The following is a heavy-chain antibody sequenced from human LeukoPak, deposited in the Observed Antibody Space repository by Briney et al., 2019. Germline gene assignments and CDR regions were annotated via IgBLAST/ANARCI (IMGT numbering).Heavy chain of an antibody. Sequence: GGSLRLSCAASGLTFSSYAMSWVRQAAGKGLAWVSAISGSGGSTYYADSVKGRFTITRDNSKNTLYLQITCLRAEETAVYYCATIVVVVAAPIDYWGQGTPVTVSS. CDR1: GLTFSSYA. J-gene: IGHJ4*02. D-gene: IGHD2-15*01. V-gene: IGHV3-23*01. CDR3: ATIVVVVAAPIDY. CDR2: ISGSGGST.